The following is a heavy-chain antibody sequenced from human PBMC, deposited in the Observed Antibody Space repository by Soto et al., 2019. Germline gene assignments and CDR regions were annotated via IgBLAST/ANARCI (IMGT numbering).Heavy chain of an antibody. D-gene: IGHD2-8*01. CDR3: VSQRTSVLTQAYFDY. CDR2: VYYRGRS. Sequence: SETLSLTCTVPGGSVSNSNYYWGWIRQSPGKGLEWIGSVYYRGRSYSKSSVKSRVTISVDTSKNQFSLNLNSVTASDTAVYYCVSQRTSVLTQAYFDYWGPGALVTVSS. CDR1: GGSVSNSNYY. V-gene: IGHV4-39*01. J-gene: IGHJ4*02.